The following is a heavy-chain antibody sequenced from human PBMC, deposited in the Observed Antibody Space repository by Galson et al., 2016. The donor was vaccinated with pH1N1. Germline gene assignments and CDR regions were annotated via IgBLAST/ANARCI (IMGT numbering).Heavy chain of an antibody. V-gene: IGHV3-72*01. CDR1: GFTFSDYS. CDR3: TSDVGSLGLAY. CDR2: ARNKANSYTT. J-gene: IGHJ4*02. Sequence: SLRLSCAASGFTFSDYSMDWVRQAPGKGLEWVGRARNKANSYTTEYVASVKGRISISRDESKESLYLEMNSLKIEDTAMYYCTSDVGSLGLAYWGQGSLVAASS. D-gene: IGHD2-15*01.